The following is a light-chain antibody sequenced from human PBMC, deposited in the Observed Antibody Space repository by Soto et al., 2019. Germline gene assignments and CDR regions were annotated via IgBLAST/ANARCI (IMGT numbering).Light chain of an antibody. CDR2: DAS. Sequence: DIKMTQSPSTLSASVGDRVTITFRASQSISSWLAWYQQKPGKAPKVLIYDASSLQSGVPSRFSGSESGTDFTLTIGSLQPDDFATYYCQQSYSTPITFGQGTRLEIK. V-gene: IGKV1-39*01. J-gene: IGKJ5*01. CDR1: QSISSW. CDR3: QQSYSTPIT.